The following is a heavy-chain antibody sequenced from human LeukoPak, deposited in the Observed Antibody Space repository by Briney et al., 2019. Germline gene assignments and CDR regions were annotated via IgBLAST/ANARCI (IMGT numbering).Heavy chain of an antibody. CDR1: GYTFTSYY. D-gene: IGHD3-10*01. V-gene: IGHV1-46*01. CDR3: ARGYGSRFRFYYFDY. Sequence: ASVKVSCEASGYTFTSYYMHWVRQAPGQGLEWMGIINPSGDSTSYAQKVQGRVTMTRDTSTSTVYMELSSLRSEDTAVYYCARGYGSRFRFYYFDYWGQGTLVTVSS. CDR2: INPSGDST. J-gene: IGHJ4*02.